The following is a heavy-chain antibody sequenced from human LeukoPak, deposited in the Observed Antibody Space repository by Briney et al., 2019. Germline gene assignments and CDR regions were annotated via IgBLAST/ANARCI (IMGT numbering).Heavy chain of an antibody. Sequence: GGTLRLSCAASGFTFSSYGMSWVRQAPGEGLEWVSAISGSGGSTYYADSVKGRFTISRDNSKNTLYLQMNSLRAEDTAVYYCARATLAVAGTHYYYYYMDVWGKGTTVTVSS. CDR2: ISGSGGST. J-gene: IGHJ6*03. D-gene: IGHD6-19*01. CDR3: ARATLAVAGTHYYYYYMDV. V-gene: IGHV3-23*01. CDR1: GFTFSSYG.